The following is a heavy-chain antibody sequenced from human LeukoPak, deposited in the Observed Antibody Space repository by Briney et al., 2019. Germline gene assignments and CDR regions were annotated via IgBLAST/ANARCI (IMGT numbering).Heavy chain of an antibody. V-gene: IGHV1-18*01. CDR2: ISDYSGNP. CDR3: ARDSLLAAPYTDH. J-gene: IGHJ4*02. CDR1: GYTFTSYG. Sequence: ASVKVSCKASGYTFTSYGISWVRQAPGQGLEWMGWISDYSGNPNHAQKFQGRVTMTADTFTSTAYMELRSLRSDDTAVYFCARDSLLAAPYTDHWGQGTLVTVSS. D-gene: IGHD3-10*01.